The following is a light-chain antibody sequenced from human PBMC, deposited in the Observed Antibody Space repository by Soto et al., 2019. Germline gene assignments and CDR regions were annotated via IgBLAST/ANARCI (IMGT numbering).Light chain of an antibody. J-gene: IGKJ2*01. CDR1: QSVSSSY. CDR2: AAS. Sequence: EIVLTQSPGTLSLSPGERATLSCRASQSVSSSYLAWYQQTPGQAPSVLIYAASSRATGIPDRFSGSGSETDFTLTISRLEPEDFAVYYCQLYGSSPMYTFGQGTKLEIK. V-gene: IGKV3-20*01. CDR3: QLYGSSPMYT.